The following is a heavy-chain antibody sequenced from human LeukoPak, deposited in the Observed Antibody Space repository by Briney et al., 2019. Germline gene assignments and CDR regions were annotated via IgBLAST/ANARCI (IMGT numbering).Heavy chain of an antibody. CDR3: ARGVRQWLYYFDY. CDR2: INPNSGGT. CDR1: GYTFTTYA. D-gene: IGHD6-19*01. V-gene: IGHV1-2*02. Sequence: ASVKVSCKASGYTFTTYAINWVRQAPGQGLEWMGWINPNSGGTNYAQKFQGRVTMTRDTSISTAYMELSRLRSDDTAVYYCARGVRQWLYYFDYWGQGTLVTVSS. J-gene: IGHJ4*02.